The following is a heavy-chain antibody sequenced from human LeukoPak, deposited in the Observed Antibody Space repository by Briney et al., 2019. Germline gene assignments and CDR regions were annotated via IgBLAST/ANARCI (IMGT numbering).Heavy chain of an antibody. V-gene: IGHV3-33*01. D-gene: IGHD6-6*01. CDR3: ARDGEQLVLRGAFDI. CDR2: IWYDGSNK. CDR1: GFTFSSYG. Sequence: PGGSLRLSCAASGFTFSSYGMHWVRQAPGKGLEWVAVIWYDGSNKYYADSVKGRFTISRDNSKNTLYLQMNSLRAEDTAVYYCARDGEQLVLRGAFDIWGQGTMVTVSS. J-gene: IGHJ3*02.